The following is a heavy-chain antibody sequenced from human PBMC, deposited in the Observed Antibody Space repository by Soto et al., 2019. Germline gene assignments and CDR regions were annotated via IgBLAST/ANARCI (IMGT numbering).Heavy chain of an antibody. D-gene: IGHD4-17*01. CDR2: INHSGST. CDR3: ARGDGDYHNWFDP. J-gene: IGHJ5*02. CDR1: GGSFSGYY. Sequence: QVQLQQWGAGLLKPSETLSLTCAVYGGSFSGYYWSWIRQPPGKGLEWIGEINHSGSTNYNPSLKSRVPISVDTSKNQFSLKLSSVTAADTAVYYCARGDGDYHNWFDPWGQGTLVTVSS. V-gene: IGHV4-34*01.